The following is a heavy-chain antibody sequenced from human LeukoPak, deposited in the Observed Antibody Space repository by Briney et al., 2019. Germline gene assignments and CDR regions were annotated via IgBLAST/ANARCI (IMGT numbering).Heavy chain of an antibody. V-gene: IGHV4-39*07. CDR1: GGSISTNNHF. CDR2: AYYSGST. Sequence: SETLSLTCGVSGGSISTNNHFWGWIRQPPGKGLEWMGSAYYSGSTYYNPSLKSRVSISVDTSKNQFSLNVSSVTAADTAVYFCARQYYYESFFDYWGQGILVTVSS. D-gene: IGHD3-22*01. CDR3: ARQYYYESFFDY. J-gene: IGHJ4*02.